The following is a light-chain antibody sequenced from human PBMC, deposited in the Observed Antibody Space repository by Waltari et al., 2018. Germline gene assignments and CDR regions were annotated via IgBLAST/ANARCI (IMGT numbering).Light chain of an antibody. V-gene: IGLV2-14*03. CDR2: DVS. CDR1: SSDVGGYNY. Sequence: QSALTQPASVSGSPGQAITISCTGTSSDVGGYNYVSWYQQHPGKAPKLIIYDVSHRPSGVSNRFSGSKSGNTASLTISGLQAEDEADYYCSSYTSSSRVFGGGTKLTVL. J-gene: IGLJ3*02. CDR3: SSYTSSSRV.